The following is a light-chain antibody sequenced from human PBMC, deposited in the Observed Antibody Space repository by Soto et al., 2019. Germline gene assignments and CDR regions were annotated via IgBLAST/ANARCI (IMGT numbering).Light chain of an antibody. V-gene: IGKV1-5*01. CDR1: QSISSW. J-gene: IGKJ1*01. CDR3: QQYNSYPWT. Sequence: DIQMTQSPSTLSASVGDRVTITCRASQSISSWLAWYQQKPGKAPKLLIYDASGLESGVPSKFSDNGSGTGFTLASSSLQPDDFATYYCQQYNSYPWTFGQGTKVEIK. CDR2: DAS.